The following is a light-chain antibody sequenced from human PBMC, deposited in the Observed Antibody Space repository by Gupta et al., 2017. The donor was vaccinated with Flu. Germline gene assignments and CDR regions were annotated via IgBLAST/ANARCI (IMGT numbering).Light chain of an antibody. CDR1: SSNIGSND. CDR2: GNN. V-gene: IGLV1-44*01. CDR3: AAGDDSGNGWV. Sequence: RVTISCAGSSSNIGSNDVNWYQQRPGTAPKLLMYGNNQRPSGGPERFSGSKYGTSAAVAISGLQAEDEADYYCAAGDDSGNGWVFGGGTKLTVL. J-gene: IGLJ3*02.